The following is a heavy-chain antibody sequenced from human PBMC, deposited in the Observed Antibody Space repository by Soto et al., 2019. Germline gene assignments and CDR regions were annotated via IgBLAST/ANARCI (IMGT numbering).Heavy chain of an antibody. D-gene: IGHD2-21*02. CDR3: ARLGQDVRLYYYYYMDV. Sequence: SETLSLTCTVSGGSISSYYWSWIRQPPGKGLEWIGYIYYSGSTNYNPSLKSRVTISVGTSKNQFSLKLSSVTAADTAVYYCARLGQDVRLYYYYYMDVWGKGTTVTVSS. CDR2: IYYSGST. J-gene: IGHJ6*03. CDR1: GGSISSYY. V-gene: IGHV4-59*08.